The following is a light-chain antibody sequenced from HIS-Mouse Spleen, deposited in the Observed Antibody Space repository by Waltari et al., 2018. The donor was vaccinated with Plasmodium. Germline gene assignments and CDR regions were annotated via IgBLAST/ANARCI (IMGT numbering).Light chain of an antibody. J-gene: IGLJ3*02. V-gene: IGLV2-8*01. CDR1: SSAVGGYNY. CDR3: YSAADNNRV. CDR2: EVS. Sequence: QSALTQPPSASGSPGQSVTISCTGTSSAVGGYNYVSWYQPHPGKAPKLMIYEVSKRPSGVPDRFSGSSSGTTVTLTISGAQVEDEADYYCYSAADNNRVFGGGTKLTVL.